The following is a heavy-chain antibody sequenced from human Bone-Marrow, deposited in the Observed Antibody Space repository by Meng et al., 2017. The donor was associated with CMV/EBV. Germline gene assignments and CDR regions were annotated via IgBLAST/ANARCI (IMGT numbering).Heavy chain of an antibody. CDR2: IFSNNEK. Sequence: SGPTLVKPTETLTLTCTVSGFSLSNARMGVSWIRQPPGKALEWLAHIFSNNEKSYSTSLKSRLTISKDTSKSQVVLTMTNMDPVDTATYHCARILYSSSKKFDPWGQGTLVTVSS. J-gene: IGHJ5*02. D-gene: IGHD6-13*01. V-gene: IGHV2-26*01. CDR3: ARILYSSSKKFDP. CDR1: GFSLSNARMG.